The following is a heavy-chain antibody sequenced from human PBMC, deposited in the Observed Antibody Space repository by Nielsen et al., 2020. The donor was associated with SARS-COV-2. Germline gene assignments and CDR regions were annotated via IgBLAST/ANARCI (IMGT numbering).Heavy chain of an antibody. J-gene: IGHJ4*02. V-gene: IGHV4-34*01. CDR3: ARARLWFGEPIGGYPDY. D-gene: IGHD3-10*01. CDR1: GGSFSGYY. Sequence: SETLSLTCAVYGGSFSGYYWSWIRQPPGKGLEWTGEINHSGSTNYNPSLKSRVTISVDTSKNQFSLKLSSVTAADTAVYYCARARLWFGEPIGGYPDYWGQGTLVTVSS. CDR2: INHSGST.